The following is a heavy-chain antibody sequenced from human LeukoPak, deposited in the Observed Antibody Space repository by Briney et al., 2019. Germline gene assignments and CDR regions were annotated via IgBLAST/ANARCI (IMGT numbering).Heavy chain of an antibody. Sequence: PSETLSLTCAVYGGSFSGYYWSWIRQPPGKGLEWIGYIYYSGSTNYNPSLKSRVTISVDTSKNQFSLKLSSVTAADTAVYYCARASNYYGSGSFDYWGQGTLVTVSS. D-gene: IGHD3-10*01. CDR2: IYYSGST. CDR1: GGSFSGYY. J-gene: IGHJ4*02. V-gene: IGHV4-59*01. CDR3: ARASNYYGSGSFDY.